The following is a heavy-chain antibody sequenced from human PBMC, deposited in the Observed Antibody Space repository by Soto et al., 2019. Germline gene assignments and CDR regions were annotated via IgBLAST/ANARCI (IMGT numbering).Heavy chain of an antibody. CDR3: ASTDSSGYYDY. D-gene: IGHD3-22*01. CDR1: GGSISIGGYY. J-gene: IGHJ4*02. Sequence: SETLSLTCTVSGGSISIGGYYWSWIRQHPGKGLEWIGYIYYSGSTYYNPSLKSRVTISVDTSKNQFSLKLSSVTAADTAVYYCASTDSSGYYDYWGQGTLVTVSS. CDR2: IYYSGST. V-gene: IGHV4-31*03.